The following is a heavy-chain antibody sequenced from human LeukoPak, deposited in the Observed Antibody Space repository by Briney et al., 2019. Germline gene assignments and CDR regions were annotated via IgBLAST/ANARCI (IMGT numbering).Heavy chain of an antibody. J-gene: IGHJ4*02. V-gene: IGHV1-24*01. CDR3: ATPFHYYDSSGYGVFDY. Sequence: ASVKVSCKVSGYTLTELSMHWVRQAPGKGLEWMGGFDPEDGETIYAQKFQGRVTMTEDTSTDTAYMELSSLRSEDTAVYYCATPFHYYDSSGYGVFDYWGQGTLVTVSS. CDR2: FDPEDGET. CDR1: GYTLTELS. D-gene: IGHD3-22*01.